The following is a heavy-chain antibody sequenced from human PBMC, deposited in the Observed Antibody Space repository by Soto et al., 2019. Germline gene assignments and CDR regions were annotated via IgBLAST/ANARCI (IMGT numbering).Heavy chain of an antibody. Sequence: QVQLVESGGGVVQPGRSLRLSCAASGFTFSSYGMHWVRQAPGKGLEWVAVIWYDGSNKYYADSVKGRFTISRDNSKNTLYVQMKSLRAEDTAVYYCAKDYDIFTGYSVLYYFDYWGQGTLVTVSS. CDR3: AKDYDIFTGYSVLYYFDY. CDR1: GFTFSSYG. D-gene: IGHD3-9*01. V-gene: IGHV3-33*06. CDR2: IWYDGSNK. J-gene: IGHJ4*02.